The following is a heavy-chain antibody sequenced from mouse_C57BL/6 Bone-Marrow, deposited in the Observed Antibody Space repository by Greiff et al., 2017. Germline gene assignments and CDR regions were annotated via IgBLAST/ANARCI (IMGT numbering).Heavy chain of an antibody. J-gene: IGHJ4*01. D-gene: IGHD6-1*01. CDR1: GFTFSSYG. Sequence: DVHLVEPGGGFVQPGGSLKLSCAASGFTFSSYGMSWVRQTPDKRLELVATINSNGGSTYYPDSVKGRFTITRDIAKNTLYLHMSSLKSEDTAMYYCARGATQRMDYWGQETAVTVSS. CDR3: ARGATQRMDY. CDR2: INSNGGST. V-gene: IGHV5-6-3*01.